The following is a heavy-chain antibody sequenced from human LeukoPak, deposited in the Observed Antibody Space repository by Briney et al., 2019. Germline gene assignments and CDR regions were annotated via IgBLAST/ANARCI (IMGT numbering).Heavy chain of an antibody. J-gene: IGHJ4*02. Sequence: GGSLRLSCAASGFTFSNAWLNWVRQTPEKGLEWVARIKRQTEGWAKDYAAPVKGRFTISRDDSKSTVYLQMNSLEIEDTAVYYCSWNPDHDWWGQGTLVTVSS. CDR1: GFTFSNAW. CDR3: SWNPDHDW. D-gene: IGHD1-1*01. V-gene: IGHV3-15*01. CDR2: IKRQTEGWAK.